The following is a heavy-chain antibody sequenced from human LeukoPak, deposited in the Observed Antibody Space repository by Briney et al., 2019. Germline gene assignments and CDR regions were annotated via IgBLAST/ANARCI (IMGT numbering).Heavy chain of an antibody. CDR2: ISYDGSNK. J-gene: IGHJ3*02. V-gene: IGHV3-30*19. CDR3: ARNLYGSDAFDI. Sequence: PGGSLRLSCAASGFTFSSYGMHWVRQAPGKGLEWVAVISYDGSNKYYADSVKGRFTISRDNSKNTLYLQMNSLRAEDTAVYYCARNLYGSDAFDIWGQGTMVTVSS. CDR1: GFTFSSYG. D-gene: IGHD5-24*01.